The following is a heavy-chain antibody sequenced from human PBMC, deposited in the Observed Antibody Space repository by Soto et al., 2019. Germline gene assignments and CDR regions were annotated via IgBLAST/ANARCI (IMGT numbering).Heavy chain of an antibody. Sequence: ASVKVSCKASGYTFTSYGISWVRPAPGQGLEWMGWISAYNGNTNYAQKLQGRVTMTTDTSTSTAYMELSRLTSDDTAIYFCARLRLRLDAFDIWGQGTVVTVS. CDR3: ARLRLRLDAFDI. CDR2: ISAYNGNT. V-gene: IGHV1-18*04. CDR1: GYTFTSYG. J-gene: IGHJ3*02. D-gene: IGHD2-21*02.